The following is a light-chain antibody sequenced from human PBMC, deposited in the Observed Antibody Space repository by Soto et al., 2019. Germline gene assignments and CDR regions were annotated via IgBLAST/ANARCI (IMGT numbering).Light chain of an antibody. CDR3: LQHISYPWT. Sequence: DIQVTQSPSAMSASVGDRVTITCRASQDISHYLAWFQQKPGKVPKRLIFAVSNLESGVPSRFRGSGSGTEFTLTITSLQPEDFATYYCLQHISYPWTFGQGTKVDIK. CDR1: QDISHY. CDR2: AVS. J-gene: IGKJ1*01. V-gene: IGKV1-17*03.